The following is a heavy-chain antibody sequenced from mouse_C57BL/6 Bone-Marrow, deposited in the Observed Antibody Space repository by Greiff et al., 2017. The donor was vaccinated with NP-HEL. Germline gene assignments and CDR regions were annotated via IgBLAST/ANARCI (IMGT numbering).Heavy chain of an antibody. CDR1: GYTFTTYP. CDR3: ARGLLRYPGFAY. J-gene: IGHJ3*01. D-gene: IGHD1-1*01. V-gene: IGHV1-47*01. CDR2: FHPYNDDT. Sequence: QVQLKESGAELVKPGASVKMSCKASGYTFTTYPIEWMKQNHGKSLEWIGNFHPYNDDTKYNEKFKGKATLTVEKSSSTVYLELSRLTSDDSAIYYCARGLLRYPGFAYWGQGTLVTVSA.